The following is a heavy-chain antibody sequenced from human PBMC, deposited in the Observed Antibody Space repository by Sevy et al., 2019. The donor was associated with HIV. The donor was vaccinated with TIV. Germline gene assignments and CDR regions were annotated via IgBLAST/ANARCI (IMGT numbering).Heavy chain of an antibody. V-gene: IGHV3-30*18. J-gene: IGHJ6*02. CDR2: IAYDGSNK. CDR3: AKEKELATMNYGIDV. CDR1: GFTFSNYA. Sequence: GGSLRLSCTASGFTFSNYAMQWVRQAPGKGLEWVAVIAYDGSNKYYADSVKGRFTISRDNSKNTLYLQMNSLRAEDTADYDGAKEKELATMNYGIDVWGQGTTVTVSS. D-gene: IGHD5-12*01.